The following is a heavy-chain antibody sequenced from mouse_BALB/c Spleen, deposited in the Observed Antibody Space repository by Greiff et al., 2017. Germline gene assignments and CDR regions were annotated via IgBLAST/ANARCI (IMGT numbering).Heavy chain of an antibody. CDR3: TSIYYGNYFWFAY. Sequence: VQLQQSGPELVKPGASVKMSCKASGYTFTDYVISWVKQRTGQGLEWIGEIYPGSGSTYYNEKFKGKATLTADKSSNTAYMQLSSLTSEDSAVYFCTSIYYGNYFWFAYWGQGTLVTVSA. CDR1: GYTFTDYV. J-gene: IGHJ3*01. CDR2: IYPGSGST. V-gene: IGHV1-77*01. D-gene: IGHD2-1*01.